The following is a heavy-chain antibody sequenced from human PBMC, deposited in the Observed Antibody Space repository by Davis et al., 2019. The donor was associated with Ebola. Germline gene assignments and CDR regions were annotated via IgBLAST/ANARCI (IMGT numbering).Heavy chain of an antibody. Sequence: GESLKISCAASGFTFRSYAMHWVRQAPGKGLEWVAVISYDGSNKYYADSVNGRFTISRGNSENTLYLQMNSLRAEDTAVYYCARIPHSSSWYYYFDYWGQGTLVTVSS. CDR2: ISYDGSNK. CDR3: ARIPHSSSWYYYFDY. J-gene: IGHJ4*02. CDR1: GFTFRSYA. D-gene: IGHD6-13*01. V-gene: IGHV3-30*04.